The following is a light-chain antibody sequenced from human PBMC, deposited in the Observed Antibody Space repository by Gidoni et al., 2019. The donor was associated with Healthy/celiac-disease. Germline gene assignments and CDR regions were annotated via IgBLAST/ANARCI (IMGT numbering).Light chain of an antibody. V-gene: IGKV3-20*01. Sequence: EIVLTHSPGTLSLSPGERATLSCRASQSVSSSYLAWYQQKPGQAPRLLIYGASSRATGIPDRFSGSGSGTDFTLTISRLEPEDFAVYYCQQYGSSPPLTFGGXTKVEIK. J-gene: IGKJ4*01. CDR3: QQYGSSPPLT. CDR1: QSVSSSY. CDR2: GAS.